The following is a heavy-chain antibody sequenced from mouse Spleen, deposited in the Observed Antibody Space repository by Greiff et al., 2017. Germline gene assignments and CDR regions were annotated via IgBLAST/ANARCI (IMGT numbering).Heavy chain of an antibody. CDR3: ARNLLYAMDY. CDR1: GFSLTSYG. Sequence: VMLVESGPGLVQPSQSLSITCTVSGFSLTSYGVHWVRQSPGKGLEWLGVIWSGGSTDYNAAFISRLSISKDNSKSQVFFKMNSLQADDTAIYYCARNLLYAMDYWGQGTSVTVSS. CDR2: IWSGGST. V-gene: IGHV2-2*01. J-gene: IGHJ4*01.